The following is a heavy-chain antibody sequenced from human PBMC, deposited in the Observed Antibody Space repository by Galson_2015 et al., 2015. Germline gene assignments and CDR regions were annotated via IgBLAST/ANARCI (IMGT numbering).Heavy chain of an antibody. CDR2: ISYDGIDE. CDR3: AREKVLVGSGQEKYLDY. CDR1: GFVFTTYD. J-gene: IGHJ4*02. D-gene: IGHD2-15*01. Sequence: SLRLSCAASGFVFTTYDTHWVRQAPGKGLEWVAVISYDGIDEYYAESVKGRFTISRDNSKNTVNLQMNNLRAEDTAIYYCAREKVLVGSGQEKYLDYWGQGTLVTVSS. V-gene: IGHV3-33*01.